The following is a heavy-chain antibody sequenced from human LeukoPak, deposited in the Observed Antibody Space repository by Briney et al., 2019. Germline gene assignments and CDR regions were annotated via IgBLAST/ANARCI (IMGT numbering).Heavy chain of an antibody. CDR3: ARQPKARYYYYYGMDV. J-gene: IGHJ6*02. Sequence: PSETLSLTCTVSGGSISTSYWSWIRQPPGKGLEWIGYIYYSGSTNYNPSLKSRVTISVDTSKNQFSLKLSSVTAADTAVYYCARQPKARYYYYYGMDVWGQGTTVTVSS. CDR2: IYYSGST. CDR1: GGSISTSY. V-gene: IGHV4-59*08.